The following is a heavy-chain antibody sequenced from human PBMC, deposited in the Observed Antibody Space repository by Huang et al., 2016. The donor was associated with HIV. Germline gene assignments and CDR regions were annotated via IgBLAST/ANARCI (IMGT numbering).Heavy chain of an antibody. CDR1: GYTFTSYG. J-gene: IGHJ3*02. CDR3: ARDPKYHRIGYYRQRRGIDI. D-gene: IGHD3-22*01. CDR2: ISASSGDT. V-gene: IGHV1-18*01. Sequence: QIQLMQSGPELKQPGASVKVSCKASGYTFTSYGITWVRQAPGQGPEWMGLISASSGDTEDAQKFQGRVTLTTDTSTNIAYMELRSLRSDDTAKYYCARDPKYHRIGYYRQRRGIDIWGQGTMVVVSS.